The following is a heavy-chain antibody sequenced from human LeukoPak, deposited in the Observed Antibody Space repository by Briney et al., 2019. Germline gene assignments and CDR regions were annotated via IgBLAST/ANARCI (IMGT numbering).Heavy chain of an antibody. CDR3: ARDWNYDFWSTFDY. CDR1: GGSISSGGYY. J-gene: IGHJ4*02. V-gene: IGHV4-30-2*01. CDR2: IYHSGST. D-gene: IGHD3-3*01. Sequence: SETLSFTCTVSGGSISSGGYYWSWIRQPPGKGLEWIGYIYHSGSTYYNPSLKSRVTMSVDTSKNHFSLKLSSVTAADTAVYYCARDWNYDFWSTFDYWGQGTLVTVSS.